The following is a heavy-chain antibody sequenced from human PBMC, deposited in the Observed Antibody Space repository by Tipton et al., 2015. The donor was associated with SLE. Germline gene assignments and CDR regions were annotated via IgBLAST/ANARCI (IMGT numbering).Heavy chain of an antibody. J-gene: IGHJ4*02. Sequence: TLSLTCTVSGGSIGSSSYYWGWIRQPPGKGLEWIGTIYYSGNTYYNPSLKSRVTISVDTSKNQFSLNLNSVTAADTAMYYCARLEYCSGGSCQHDYWGQGTLVTVSS. CDR2: IYYSGNT. V-gene: IGHV4-39*01. CDR1: GGSIGSSSYY. CDR3: ARLEYCSGGSCQHDY. D-gene: IGHD2-15*01.